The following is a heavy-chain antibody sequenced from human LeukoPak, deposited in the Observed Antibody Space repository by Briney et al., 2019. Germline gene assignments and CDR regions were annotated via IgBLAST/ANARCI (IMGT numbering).Heavy chain of an antibody. CDR2: ISISGSKT. D-gene: IGHD4-17*01. V-gene: IGHV3-23*01. J-gene: IGHJ4*02. CDR1: EFDFSSHA. Sequence: GGSLRLSCAASEFDFSSHAMTWARQAPGKGLEWVSAISISGSKTYYADSVKGRFTISRDNSKNTLYLQMNSLRAEDTAVYYCANEIRPNDYWGQGTQVTVSS. CDR3: ANEIRPNDY.